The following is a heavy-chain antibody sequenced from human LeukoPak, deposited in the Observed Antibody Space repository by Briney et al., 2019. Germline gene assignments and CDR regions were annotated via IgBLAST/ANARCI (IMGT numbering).Heavy chain of an antibody. V-gene: IGHV3-7*01. Sequence: GGSLRLSCAASGFTFSSYWMSWVRQAPGKGLEWVANIKQDGSEKYYVDSVKGRFTIPRDNAKNSLYLQMNSLRAEDTAVYYCARSAFRDYYYGMDVWGKGPRSPSPQ. J-gene: IGHJ6*01. CDR2: IKQDGSEK. CDR1: GFTFSSYW. D-gene: IGHD3-10*01. CDR3: ARSAFRDYYYGMDV.